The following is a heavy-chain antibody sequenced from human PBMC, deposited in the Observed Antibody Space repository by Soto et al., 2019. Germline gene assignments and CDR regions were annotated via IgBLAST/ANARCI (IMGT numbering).Heavy chain of an antibody. D-gene: IGHD6-13*01. CDR1: GFTFSTFW. CDR2: IYGDGSIT. Sequence: GGSLRLSCAASGFTFSTFWMHWVRQAPGKGLVWVSRIYGDGSITNYADSVKGRFTISRDNAKNTLYLQMSSLRAEDTGVYYCARLQTAEAGPPDWGQGTLVTVSS. CDR3: ARLQTAEAGPPD. J-gene: IGHJ4*02. V-gene: IGHV3-74*01.